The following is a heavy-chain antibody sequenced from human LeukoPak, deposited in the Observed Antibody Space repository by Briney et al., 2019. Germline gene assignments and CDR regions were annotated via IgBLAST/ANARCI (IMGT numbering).Heavy chain of an antibody. CDR3: ARVGYCSSTSCRRYSSSRNYFDY. V-gene: IGHV4-34*01. Sequence: PSETLSLTCAVYGGSFSGYYWSWIRQPPGKGLEWIGEINHSGSTNYNPSLKSRVTISVDTSKNQFSLKLSSVTAADTAVYYCARVGYCSSTSCRRYSSSRNYFDYWGQGTLVTVPS. CDR2: INHSGST. J-gene: IGHJ4*02. CDR1: GGSFSGYY. D-gene: IGHD2-2*01.